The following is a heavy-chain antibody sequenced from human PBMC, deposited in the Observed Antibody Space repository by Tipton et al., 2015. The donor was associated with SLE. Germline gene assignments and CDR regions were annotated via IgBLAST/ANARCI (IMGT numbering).Heavy chain of an antibody. V-gene: IGHV3-30*02. CDR2: IWYDGTSY. CDR1: GFTFRNYG. J-gene: IGHJ4*02. CDR3: VKEGDVVSRPPAALDQ. D-gene: IGHD2-21*01. Sequence: SLRLSCVGSGFTFRNYGMNWVRQPPGKGLEWVAFIWYDGTSYYYADSVQGRFTISRDNSKNTLYLQIHSLTDEDTAMYYCVKEGDVVSRPPAALDQWGQGALVTVSS.